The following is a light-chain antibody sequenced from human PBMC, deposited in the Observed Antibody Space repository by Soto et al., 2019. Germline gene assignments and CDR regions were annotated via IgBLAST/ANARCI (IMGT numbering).Light chain of an antibody. CDR1: SSDVGAYNY. CDR2: EVS. Sequence: QSALAQPASVSGSLGQLITISCIGTSSDVGAYNYVSWYQQQPGKAPKLMISEVSNRPSGVSNRFSGSKSGNTASLIISGLQAEDEADYYCCSFTSITTYVFGTGTKVTVL. J-gene: IGLJ1*01. V-gene: IGLV2-14*01. CDR3: CSFTSITTYV.